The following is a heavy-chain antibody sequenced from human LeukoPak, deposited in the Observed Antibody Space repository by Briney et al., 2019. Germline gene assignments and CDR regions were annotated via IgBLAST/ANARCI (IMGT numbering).Heavy chain of an antibody. CDR1: GFTFSNYA. J-gene: IGHJ3*02. CDR2: ISSNGGST. V-gene: IGHV3-64*01. Sequence: TGGSLRLSCAASGFTFSNYAMHWVRQAPGKGLEYVSGISSNGGSTYYANSVKGRFTISRDNSKNTLYLQMGSLRAEDIAVYYCARGQVGAINDAFDIWGQGTMVTVSS. CDR3: ARGQVGAINDAFDI. D-gene: IGHD1-26*01.